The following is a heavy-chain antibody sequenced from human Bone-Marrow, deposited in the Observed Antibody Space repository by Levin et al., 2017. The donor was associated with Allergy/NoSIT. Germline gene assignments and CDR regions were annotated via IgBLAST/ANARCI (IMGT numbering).Heavy chain of an antibody. Sequence: PGGSLRLSCAASGFTFSSYAMSWVRQAPGKGLEWVSAISGSGGSTYYADSVKGRFTISRDNSKNTLYLQMNSLRAEDTAVYYCAKARWDGSGSYIEGWDYWGQGTLVTVSS. V-gene: IGHV3-23*01. CDR3: AKARWDGSGSYIEGWDY. CDR2: ISGSGGST. D-gene: IGHD3-10*01. J-gene: IGHJ4*02. CDR1: GFTFSSYA.